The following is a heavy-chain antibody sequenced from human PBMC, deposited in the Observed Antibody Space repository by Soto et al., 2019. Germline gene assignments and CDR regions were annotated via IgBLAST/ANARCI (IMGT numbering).Heavy chain of an antibody. CDR1: SGSISSSNW. Sequence: SETLSLTCAVSSGSISSSNWWSWVRQPPGKGLEWIGEIYHSGSTNYNPSLKSRVTISVDKSKNQFSLKLSSVTAADTAVYYWARREYSGYELDYWGQETLVTVS. CDR2: IYHSGST. D-gene: IGHD5-12*01. J-gene: IGHJ4*02. CDR3: ARREYSGYELDY. V-gene: IGHV4-4*02.